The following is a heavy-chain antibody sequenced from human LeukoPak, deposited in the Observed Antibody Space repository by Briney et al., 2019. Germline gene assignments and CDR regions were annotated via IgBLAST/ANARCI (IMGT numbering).Heavy chain of an antibody. CDR2: IYYSGST. CDR1: GGSISSYY. Sequence: PSETLSLTCTVSGGSISSYYWSWIRQPPGKGLEWVGYIYYSGSTNYNPSLKSRVTISVDTSKNQFSLKLSSVTAADTAVYYCARGALEWPFQHWGQGTLVTVSS. V-gene: IGHV4-59*01. D-gene: IGHD3-3*01. J-gene: IGHJ1*01. CDR3: ARGALEWPFQH.